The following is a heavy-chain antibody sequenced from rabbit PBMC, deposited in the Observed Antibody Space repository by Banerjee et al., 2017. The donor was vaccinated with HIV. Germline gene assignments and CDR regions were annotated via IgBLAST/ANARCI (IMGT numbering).Heavy chain of an antibody. Sequence: QEQLEESGGDLVKPEGSLTLTCKASGFSLNNNYVMRWVRQAPGKGLEWIACIYAGSSGTTYYASWAKGRFTISKTSSTTVTLQMTSLTVAGTATYFCARAGGFEKYFNLWGQGTLVTV. CDR1: GFSLNNNYV. J-gene: IGHJ4*01. D-gene: IGHD1-1*01. V-gene: IGHV1S45*01. CDR3: ARAGGFEKYFNL. CDR2: IYAGSSGTT.